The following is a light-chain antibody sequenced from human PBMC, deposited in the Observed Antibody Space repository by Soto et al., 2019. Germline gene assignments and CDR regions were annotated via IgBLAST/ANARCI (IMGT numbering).Light chain of an antibody. J-gene: IGLJ1*01. V-gene: IGLV1-40*01. CDR2: SNS. CDR1: SSNIGAGYD. CDR3: QSYDSSLSGYV. Sequence: ALKQPPSVSGGPGQRVTISCTRSSSNIGAGYDVHWYQQLPGTAPKLLIYSNSNRPSGVPDRFSGSKSGTSASLAITGLQAEDEADYYCQSYDSSLSGYVFGTGTKATV.